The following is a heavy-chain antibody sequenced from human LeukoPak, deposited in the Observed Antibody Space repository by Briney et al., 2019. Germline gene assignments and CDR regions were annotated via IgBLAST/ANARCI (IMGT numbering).Heavy chain of an antibody. D-gene: IGHD2-15*01. Sequence: PSQTLSLTCTVSGGSISSGDYYWSWIRQPQGKGLEWIEYIYYSGSTCYNPSLKSRVTISVDTSKNQFSLKLSSVTAADTAVYYCASVVVVAATPNWFDPWGQGTLVTVSS. J-gene: IGHJ5*02. V-gene: IGHV4-30-4*08. CDR3: ASVVVVAATPNWFDP. CDR1: GGSISSGDYY. CDR2: IYYSGST.